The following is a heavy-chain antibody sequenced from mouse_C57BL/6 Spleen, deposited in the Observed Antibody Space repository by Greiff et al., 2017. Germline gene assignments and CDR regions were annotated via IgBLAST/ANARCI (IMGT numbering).Heavy chain of an antibody. CDR1: GFTFSSYT. D-gene: IGHD1-1*01. Sequence: EVKLMESGGGLVKPGGSLKLSCAASGFTFSSYTMSWVRQTPGKRLEWVATISGGGGNTYYPDSVKGRFTISRENAKNTLYLQMSSLRSEDTALYYCARHLDYYYGSSYGFAYWGQGTLVTVSA. V-gene: IGHV5-9*01. CDR3: ARHLDYYYGSSYGFAY. J-gene: IGHJ3*01. CDR2: ISGGGGNT.